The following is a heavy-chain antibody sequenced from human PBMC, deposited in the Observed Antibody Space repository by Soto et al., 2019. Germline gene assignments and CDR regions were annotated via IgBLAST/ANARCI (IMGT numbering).Heavy chain of an antibody. CDR2: IIPILGIA. CDR1: GGTFSSYT. Sequence: QVQLVQSGAEVKKPGSSVKVSCKASGGTFSSYTISWVRQAPGQGLEWMGRIIPILGIANYAQKFQGRVTXTXDRXTSTAYMELSSLRSEDTAVYYCARDDRIAVAGTVYWGQGTLVTVSS. J-gene: IGHJ4*02. CDR3: ARDDRIAVAGTVY. D-gene: IGHD6-19*01. V-gene: IGHV1-69*08.